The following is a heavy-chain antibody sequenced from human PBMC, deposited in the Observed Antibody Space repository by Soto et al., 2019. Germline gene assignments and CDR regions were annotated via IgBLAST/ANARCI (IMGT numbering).Heavy chain of an antibody. J-gene: IGHJ6*02. D-gene: IGHD2-2*01. Sequence: DVQLVESGGGLVQPGGSLRLSCAASGFSFSTYGMHWVRQVTGKGLEWVSGIGATGDTHYPGSVEGRFSASRENAKNSLYLQMNSLRAGDTAVYYCARDKGGCSRTSWPNKIYRFAMDVWGQGTTVIVSS. V-gene: IGHV3-13*01. CDR2: IGATGDT. CDR3: ARDKGGCSRTSWPNKIYRFAMDV. CDR1: GFSFSTYG.